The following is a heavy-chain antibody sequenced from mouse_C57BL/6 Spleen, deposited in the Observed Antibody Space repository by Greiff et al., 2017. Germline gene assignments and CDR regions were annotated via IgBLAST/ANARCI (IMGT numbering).Heavy chain of an antibody. D-gene: IGHD2-3*01. J-gene: IGHJ3*01. CDR2: IYPGSGST. CDR3: ARADGYPSWFAD. CDR1: GYTFTSYW. V-gene: IGHV1-55*01. Sequence: QVQLQQPGAELVKPGASVKMSCKASGYTFTSYWITWVKQRPGQGLEWIGDIYPGSGSTNYNEKFKSKATLTVDTSSSTAYMQLSSLTSEDSAVYCGARADGYPSWFADWGQGTLVTVSA.